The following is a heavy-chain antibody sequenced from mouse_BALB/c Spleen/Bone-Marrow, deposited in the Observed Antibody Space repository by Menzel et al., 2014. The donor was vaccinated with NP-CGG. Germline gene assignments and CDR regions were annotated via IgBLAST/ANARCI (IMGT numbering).Heavy chain of an antibody. Sequence: VQLQQSGAELVKPGASVKLSCTASGFNIKDTYMHWVKQRPEQGLEWIGRIDPANGNTKYDPKFQGKATITADTSSNAACLRRSSLTSEDTAVYYCARYYYGCYFDYWGQGTTLTVFS. CDR1: GFNIKDTY. D-gene: IGHD1-2*01. CDR2: IDPANGNT. J-gene: IGHJ2*01. CDR3: ARYYYGCYFDY. V-gene: IGHV14-3*02.